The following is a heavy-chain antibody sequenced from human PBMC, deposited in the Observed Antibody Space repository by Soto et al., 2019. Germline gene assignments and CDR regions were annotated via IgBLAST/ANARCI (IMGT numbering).Heavy chain of an antibody. Sequence: KASETLSLSCTVSGACITGTAYWSWIRQPAGKGLEWIGRFSLSGTTNYNPSLRSRVTMSADVSKNQFSLRLTSVTAADTALYYCARGMTPPGAPAWYYFDSWGQGTLVTVSS. CDR1: GACITGTAY. CDR2: FSLSGTT. J-gene: IGHJ4*02. V-gene: IGHV4-4*07. D-gene: IGHD2-8*02. CDR3: ARGMTPPGAPAWYYFDS.